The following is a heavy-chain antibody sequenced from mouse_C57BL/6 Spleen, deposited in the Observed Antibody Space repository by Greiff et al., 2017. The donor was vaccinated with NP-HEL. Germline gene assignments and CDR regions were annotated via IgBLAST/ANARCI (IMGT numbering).Heavy chain of an antibody. CDR1: GFTFSSYA. CDR3: TRDYGYDGDWYFDV. J-gene: IGHJ1*03. CDR2: ISSGGDYI. V-gene: IGHV5-9-1*02. D-gene: IGHD2-2*01. Sequence: EVKLVESGEGLVKPGGSLKLSCAASGFTFSSYAMSWVRQTPEKRLEWVAYISSGGDYIYYADTVKGRFTISRDNARNTLYLQMSSLKSEDTAMYYCTRDYGYDGDWYFDVWGTGTTVTVSS.